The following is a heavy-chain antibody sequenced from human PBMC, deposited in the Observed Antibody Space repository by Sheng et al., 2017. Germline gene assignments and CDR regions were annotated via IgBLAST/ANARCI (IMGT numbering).Heavy chain of an antibody. V-gene: IGHV3-15*01. CDR3: TTFYGGNF. CDR1: GFTFSNAW. CDR2: IKSKTDRGTI. D-gene: IGHD2-15*01. Sequence: EVQLVESGGGLVKPGGSLRLSCAASGFTFSNAWMYWVRQPPGKGLEWVGRIKSKTDRGTIDYGAPVKGRFTISRDDSKNTLYVQMNSLKTEDTAVYYCTTFYGGNFWGQGTLVTVSS. J-gene: IGHJ4*02.